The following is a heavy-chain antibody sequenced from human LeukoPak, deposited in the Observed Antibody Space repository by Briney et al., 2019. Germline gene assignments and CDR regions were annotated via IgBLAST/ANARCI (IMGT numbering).Heavy chain of an antibody. CDR1: GYTLTELS. CDR2: FDPEDGET. J-gene: IGHJ4*02. D-gene: IGHD3-3*01. V-gene: IGHV1-24*01. CDR3: ARDETDGPFWSGYYPYSSGWKHPPNY. Sequence: ASVKVSCKVSGYTLTELSMHWVRQAPGKGLEWMGGFDPEDGETIYAQKFQGRVTMTEDTSTDTAYMELSSLRSEDTAVYYCARDETDGPFWSGYYPYSSGWKHPPNYWGQGTLVTVSS.